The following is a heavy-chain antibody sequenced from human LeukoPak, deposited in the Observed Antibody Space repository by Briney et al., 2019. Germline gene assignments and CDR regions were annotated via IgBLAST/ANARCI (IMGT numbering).Heavy chain of an antibody. CDR3: ARDPGGGDYFDY. CDR1: VGSIRSYY. D-gene: IGHD3-10*01. CDR2: IYYSGSN. Sequence: SETLSLTCTGSVGSIRSYYWSWIPQPPGKGLEGIGYIYYSGSNNDNPYLKSRVTISVDTYKNQFSLKLSSVTAAATVLYYCARDPGGGDYFDYWGQGTLVTVSS. J-gene: IGHJ4*02. V-gene: IGHV4-59*01.